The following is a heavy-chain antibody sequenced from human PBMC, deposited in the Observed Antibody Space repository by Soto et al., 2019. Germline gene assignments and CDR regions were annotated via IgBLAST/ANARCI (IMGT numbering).Heavy chain of an antibody. CDR1: GFTFSSYA. V-gene: IGHV3-23*01. CDR2: ISASGAYT. J-gene: IGHJ4*02. Sequence: EVHLLESGGGLVQPGGSLRLSCAASGFTFSSYAVSWARQTPGKGLVWVSTISASGAYTYYADSVKGRFTISRDNSKNTLYLQMRSLRAGDTATYYCAKEVIAARPYYFDYWGQGTLVTVSS. CDR3: AKEVIAARPYYFDY. D-gene: IGHD6-6*01.